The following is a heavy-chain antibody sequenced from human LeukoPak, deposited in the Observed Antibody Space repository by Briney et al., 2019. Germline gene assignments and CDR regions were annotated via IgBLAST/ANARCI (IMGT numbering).Heavy chain of an antibody. CDR3: AKDIFRNKNRPGGAFDM. Sequence: GGSLRLSCAASGFTFDDYALHWVRQVPGKGLEWVSLITGDGVTTYYADSVKGRFTMSRDNSKNSLYVQMNSLRTEDTALYYCAKDIFRNKNRPGGAFDMWGQGTMVAVSS. D-gene: IGHD1/OR15-1a*01. CDR1: GFTFDDYA. V-gene: IGHV3-43*02. J-gene: IGHJ3*02. CDR2: ITGDGVTT.